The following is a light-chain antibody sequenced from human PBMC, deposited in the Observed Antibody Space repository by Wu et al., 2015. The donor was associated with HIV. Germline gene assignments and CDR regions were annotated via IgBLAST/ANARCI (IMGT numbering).Light chain of an antibody. J-gene: IGKJ3*01. CDR3: QQHGSSPFT. V-gene: IGKV3-20*01. Sequence: EIVLTQSPATLSLSPGERATLSCRASQSVSSFLAWYQQKPGQAPKLLIYGASSRATGIPDRFSGSGSGTDFTLTISRLEPEDFAVYYCQQHGSSPFTFGPGTKVDIK. CDR1: QSVSSF. CDR2: GAS.